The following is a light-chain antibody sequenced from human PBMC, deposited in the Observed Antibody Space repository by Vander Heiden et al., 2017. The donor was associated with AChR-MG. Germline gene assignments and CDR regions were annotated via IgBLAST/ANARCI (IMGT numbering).Light chain of an antibody. CDR1: QSVSSSY. CDR2: GAS. V-gene: IGKV3-20*01. CDR3: QQYSSSPTTWT. Sequence: EIVLTPSPGTLSLSPGERATLSCRASQSVSSSYFAWYQQKPGQAPRLLIYGASSRATGIPDRFSGSGSGTDFTLTISRLEPEDFAVYYCQQYSSSPTTWTFGQGTKVEIK. J-gene: IGKJ1*01.